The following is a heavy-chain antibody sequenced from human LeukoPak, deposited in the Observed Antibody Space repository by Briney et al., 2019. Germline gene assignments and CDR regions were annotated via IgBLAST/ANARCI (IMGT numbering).Heavy chain of an antibody. CDR1: GGSISSSTYY. CDR2: ISYSGST. D-gene: IGHD3-22*01. CDR3: ARHYYDSSDYYPYYFNY. J-gene: IGHJ4*02. V-gene: IGHV4-39*01. Sequence: SETLSLTCTVSGGSISSSTYYWGWLRQPPGKGLEWIGRISYSGSTYYNPSLKSRVTISVDTSKNQFSLRLSSVTAADTAVYHCARHYYDSSDYYPYYFNYWGEGTLVTVSS.